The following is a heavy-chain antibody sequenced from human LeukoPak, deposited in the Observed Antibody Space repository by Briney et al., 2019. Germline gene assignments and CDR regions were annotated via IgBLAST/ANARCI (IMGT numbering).Heavy chain of an antibody. J-gene: IGHJ4*02. Sequence: SVKVSCXASGGTFSSYAIGWVRQAPGQGLEWMGGIIPIFGTANYAQKFQGRVTITTDESTSTAYMELSSLRSEDTAVYYCARGSNWNYVLAYWGQGTLVTVSS. CDR3: ARGSNWNYVLAY. CDR2: IIPIFGTA. D-gene: IGHD1-7*01. V-gene: IGHV1-69*05. CDR1: GGTFSSYA.